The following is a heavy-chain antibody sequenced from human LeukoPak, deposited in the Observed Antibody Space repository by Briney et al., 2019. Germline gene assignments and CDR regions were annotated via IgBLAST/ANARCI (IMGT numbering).Heavy chain of an antibody. V-gene: IGHV3-21*01. CDR2: ISSSSSYI. CDR1: GFTFSSYS. Sequence: GSLRLSCAASGFTFSSYSMNWVRQAPGKGLEWVSSISSSSSYIYYADSVKGRFTISRDNAKNSPYLQMNSLRAEDTAVYYCARAMYSSSWYRHFDYWGQGTLVTVSS. J-gene: IGHJ4*02. CDR3: ARAMYSSSWYRHFDY. D-gene: IGHD6-13*01.